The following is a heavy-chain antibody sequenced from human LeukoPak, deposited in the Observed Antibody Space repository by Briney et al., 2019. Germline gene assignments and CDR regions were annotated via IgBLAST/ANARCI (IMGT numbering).Heavy chain of an antibody. V-gene: IGHV3-7*05. D-gene: IGHD2/OR15-2a*01. CDR2: IKKDGSVN. CDR1: GFTVSSYW. J-gene: IGHJ3*02. Sequence: GGSLTLSCAASGFTVSSYWMSWVRQAPGKGLEWLGNIKKDGSVNYNVASGKGRFTISRTNTKTSLYLQMNILRAEDTAVYYCARDFRSMADAFDIWGQGTMVTVSS. CDR3: ARDFRSMADAFDI.